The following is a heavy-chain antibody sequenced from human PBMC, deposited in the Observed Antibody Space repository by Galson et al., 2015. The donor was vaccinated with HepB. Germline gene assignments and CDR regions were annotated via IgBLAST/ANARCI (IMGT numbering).Heavy chain of an antibody. CDR1: GDSVSSNSAA. D-gene: IGHD3-10*01. CDR3: ARAPRISTMVQGPYYYYYMDV. Sequence: CAISGDSVSSNSAAWNWIRQSPSRGLEWLGRTYYRSKWYNDYAVSVKSRITINPDTSKNQFSLQLNSVTPEDTAVYYCARAPRISTMVQGPYYYYYMDVWGKGTTVTVSS. CDR2: TYYRSKWYN. J-gene: IGHJ6*03. V-gene: IGHV6-1*01.